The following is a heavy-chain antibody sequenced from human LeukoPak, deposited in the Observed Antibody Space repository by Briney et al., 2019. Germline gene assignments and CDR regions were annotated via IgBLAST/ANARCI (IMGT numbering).Heavy chain of an antibody. D-gene: IGHD1-1*01. Sequence: SGGSLRLSCAASGFTVSSNYMSWVRQAPGKGLEWVSVIYSGGSTYYADSVKGRFTISRDNSKNTLYLQMNSLRAEDTAVYYCARAYNWNDGFDYWGQGTLVTVSS. J-gene: IGHJ4*02. CDR1: GFTVSSNY. CDR3: ARAYNWNDGFDY. CDR2: IYSGGST. V-gene: IGHV3-66*01.